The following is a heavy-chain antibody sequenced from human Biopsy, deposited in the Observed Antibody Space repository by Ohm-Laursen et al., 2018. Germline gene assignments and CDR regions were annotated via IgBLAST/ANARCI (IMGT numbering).Heavy chain of an antibody. CDR2: VNAKTGDT. CDR3: TRGGYYYDSLAYYYWFDP. J-gene: IGHJ5*02. V-gene: IGHV1-2*02. CDR1: GYTFTGYY. D-gene: IGHD3-22*01. Sequence: ATVKISCKASGYTFTGYYMHWVRQAPGQGLEWMGWVNAKTGDTNYAQKFQGRVTMTRDTSISTAYVDLSSLRSDDTAVYYCTRGGYYYDSLAYYYWFDPWGQGTLVTVSS.